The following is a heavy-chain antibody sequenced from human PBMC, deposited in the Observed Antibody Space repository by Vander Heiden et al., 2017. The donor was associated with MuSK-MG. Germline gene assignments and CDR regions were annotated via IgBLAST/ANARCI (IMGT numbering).Heavy chain of an antibody. V-gene: IGHV2-70*04. D-gene: IGHD6-19*01. Sequence: QLTLKESGPALVKPTQTLTLTCTFSGFSLSTSGMSVSWIRQPPGKALEWLARMDWDDDKFYSTALKTRLTISKDTSKNQVVLTMTNMDPVDTATDYCAREVGAVAGPNYYYYMDVWGKGTTVTVSS. CDR3: AREVGAVAGPNYYYYMDV. J-gene: IGHJ6*03. CDR1: GFSLSTSGMS. CDR2: MDWDDDK.